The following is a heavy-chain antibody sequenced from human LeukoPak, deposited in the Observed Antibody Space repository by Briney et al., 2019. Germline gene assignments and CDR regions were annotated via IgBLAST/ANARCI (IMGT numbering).Heavy chain of an antibody. J-gene: IGHJ4*02. V-gene: IGHV3-23*01. CDR1: GFTFSSYG. CDR2: ISGSGGGT. D-gene: IGHD6-25*01. CDR3: AKGSYSSGWLFDY. Sequence: PGGSLRLSCAASGFTFSSYGMSWVRQAPGKGLEWVSSISGSGGGTYYADSVKGRFTISRDNSKNTLYLQMNSLRAEDTAAYYCAKGSYSSGWLFDYWGQGTLVTVSS.